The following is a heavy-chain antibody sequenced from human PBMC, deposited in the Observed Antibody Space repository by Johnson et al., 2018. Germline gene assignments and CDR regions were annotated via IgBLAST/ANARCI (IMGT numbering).Heavy chain of an antibody. CDR1: GFMFNDHY. J-gene: IGHJ5*01. Sequence: VRLVESGGGLVQPGGSLRLGCAASGFMFNDHYMDWVRQSPGKGLEWVGRSRNKANSYTTEYAASVKGRFTLSRDDSKNSLYLQMNSLKTEDTAVYYCTRVLTGSYDSWGQGTLVTVSS. V-gene: IGHV3-72*01. CDR2: SRNKANSYTT. CDR3: TRVLTGSYDS. D-gene: IGHD1-26*01.